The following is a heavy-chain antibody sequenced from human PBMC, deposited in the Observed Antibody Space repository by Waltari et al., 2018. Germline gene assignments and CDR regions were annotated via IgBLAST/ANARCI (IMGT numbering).Heavy chain of an antibody. CDR3: ARDPTTDDAFDI. Sequence: EVQLVQSGGGLVQHGGSLRLSCAASGFTFSSCSMHWVRQAPGKGLEWVSYISSSSSTIYYADSEKGRFTISRDNAKNSLYLQMNSLRAEDTAVYYCARDPTTDDAFDIWGQGTMVTVSS. CDR2: ISSSSSTI. CDR1: GFTFSSCS. D-gene: IGHD5-12*01. J-gene: IGHJ3*02. V-gene: IGHV3-48*04.